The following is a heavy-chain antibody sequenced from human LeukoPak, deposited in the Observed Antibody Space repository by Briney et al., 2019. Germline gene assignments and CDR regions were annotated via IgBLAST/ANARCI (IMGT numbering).Heavy chain of an antibody. CDR2: IYYSGST. CDR1: GGSISSSSYY. V-gene: IGHV4-39*01. J-gene: IGHJ4*02. D-gene: IGHD6-13*01. CDR3: ARPGIAAADDFDY. Sequence: PSETLPLTCTVSGGSISSSSYYWGWIRQPPGKGLEWIGSIYYSGSTYYNPSLKSRVTISVDTSKNQFSLKLSSVTAADTAVYYCARPGIAAADDFDYWGQGTLVTVSS.